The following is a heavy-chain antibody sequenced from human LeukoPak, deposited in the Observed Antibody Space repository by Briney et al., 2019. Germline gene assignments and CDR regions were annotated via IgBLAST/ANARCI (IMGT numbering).Heavy chain of an antibody. J-gene: IGHJ4*02. CDR3: ARGLATIAY. V-gene: IGHV3-30-3*01. D-gene: IGHD5-24*01. CDR1: GFTFSSYA. CDR2: ISYDGSNK. Sequence: GRSLGLSCAASGFTFSSYAMHWVRQAPGKGLEWVAVISYDGSNKYYADSVKGRFTISRDNSKNTLYLQMNSLRAVDTAVYYCARGLATIAYWGQGTLVTVSS.